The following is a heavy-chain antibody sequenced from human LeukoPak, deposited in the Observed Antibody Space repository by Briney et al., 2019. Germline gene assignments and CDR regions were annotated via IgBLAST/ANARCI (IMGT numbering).Heavy chain of an antibody. V-gene: IGHV3-23*01. D-gene: IGHD4-17*01. Sequence: GGSLRLSCAASGFTFSSYAMSWVLRAPGKGLEWVSAISGSGGSTYYADSVKGRFTISRDNSKNTLYLQMNSLRAEDTAVYYCAKDSTTVTTYYFDYWGQGTLVTVSS. J-gene: IGHJ4*02. CDR1: GFTFSSYA. CDR2: ISGSGGST. CDR3: AKDSTTVTTYYFDY.